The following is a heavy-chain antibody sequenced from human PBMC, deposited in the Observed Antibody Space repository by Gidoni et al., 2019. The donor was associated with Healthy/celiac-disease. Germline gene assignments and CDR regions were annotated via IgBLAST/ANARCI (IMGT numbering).Heavy chain of an antibody. J-gene: IGHJ4*02. D-gene: IGHD6-13*01. CDR2: ISSSSSTI. CDR3: ARDFEQQLVNAH. Sequence: EVQLVESGGGLVQPGGSLRLSCEASGFTLRSYSMNWGRQAPGKGLGWFSYISSSSSTIYYADSVMGRFTISRDNAKNSLYLQMNSLRAEDTAVYYCARDFEQQLVNAHWGQGTLVTVSS. CDR1: GFTLRSYS. V-gene: IGHV3-48*01.